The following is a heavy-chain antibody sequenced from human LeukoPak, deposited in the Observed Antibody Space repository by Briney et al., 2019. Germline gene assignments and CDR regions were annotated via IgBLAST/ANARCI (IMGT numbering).Heavy chain of an antibody. Sequence: ASVKVSCKASGYTFTGYYMHWVRQAPGQGLEWMGRIIAILGIANYAQKFQGRVTITADKSTSTAYMELSSLRSEDTAVYYCARDGRHHCSSTSCPDYYYYYGMDVWGQGTTVTVSS. J-gene: IGHJ6*02. CDR3: ARDGRHHCSSTSCPDYYYYYGMDV. CDR2: IIAILGIA. V-gene: IGHV1-69*04. CDR1: GYTFTGYY. D-gene: IGHD2-2*01.